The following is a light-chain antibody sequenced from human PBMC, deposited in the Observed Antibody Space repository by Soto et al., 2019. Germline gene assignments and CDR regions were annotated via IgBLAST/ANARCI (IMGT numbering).Light chain of an antibody. Sequence: DIVMTQSPLSLSVTPGEPASISCRSSQSLLYSNGNNYLDWYVQKPGQSPQLLIYLGSNRASGVPDRFSGSGSGTDFTLKISRVEAEDVGVYYCMQPLQTPKTFGQGTKLEIK. CDR3: MQPLQTPKT. J-gene: IGKJ2*01. CDR1: QSLLYSNGNNY. V-gene: IGKV2-28*01. CDR2: LGS.